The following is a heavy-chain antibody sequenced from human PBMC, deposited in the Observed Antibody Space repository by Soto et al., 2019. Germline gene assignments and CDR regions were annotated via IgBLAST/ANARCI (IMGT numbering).Heavy chain of an antibody. CDR2: IYYSGTT. Sequence: SETLSLTCTVSGGSISSYYWSWIRQPPGKGLEWIGYIYYSGTTNYNPSLKRRVTISVDTSKNQFSLKLSSVTAADTAVYYCARANPGYYYDSSGYSGYYFDYWGQGSLVTSPQ. V-gene: IGHV4-59*01. D-gene: IGHD3-22*01. J-gene: IGHJ4*02. CDR1: GGSISSYY. CDR3: ARANPGYYYDSSGYSGYYFDY.